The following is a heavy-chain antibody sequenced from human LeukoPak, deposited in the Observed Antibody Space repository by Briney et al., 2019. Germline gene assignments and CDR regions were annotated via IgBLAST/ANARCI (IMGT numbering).Heavy chain of an antibody. D-gene: IGHD6-6*01. V-gene: IGHV3-23*01. CDR1: GFTFSSYA. J-gene: IGHJ4*02. CDR3: AKDRTTAARIFDY. CDR2: ISTSGDST. Sequence: PGGSLRLSCAVSGFTFSSYAMSWVRQARGKGLEWVSTISTSGDSTYYADSVKGRFTISRDNSKNMLYLQMNSLRAEDTAVYYCAKDRTTAARIFDYWGQGTLVTVSS.